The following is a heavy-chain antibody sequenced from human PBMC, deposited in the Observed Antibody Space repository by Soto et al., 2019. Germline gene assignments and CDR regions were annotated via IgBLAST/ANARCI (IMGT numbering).Heavy chain of an antibody. CDR3: ARDKKNYDFWSGHYYYYGMDV. Sequence: GGSLRLSCAASGFTFSSYSMNWVRQAPGKGLEWVSYISSSSSTIYYADSVKGRFTISRDNAKNSLYLQMNSLRDEDTAGYYCARDKKNYDFWSGHYYYYGMDVWGQGTTVTVSS. D-gene: IGHD3-3*01. J-gene: IGHJ6*02. V-gene: IGHV3-48*02. CDR2: ISSSSSTI. CDR1: GFTFSSYS.